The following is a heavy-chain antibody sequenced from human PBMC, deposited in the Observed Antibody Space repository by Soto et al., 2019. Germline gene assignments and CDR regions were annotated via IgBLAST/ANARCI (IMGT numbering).Heavy chain of an antibody. CDR1: GSSMSSGGYY. Sequence: QVQLQESGPGLVKPSQTLSLTCTVSGSSMSSGGYYWSWIRQHPGKGLEWIGYIYYSGSTYYNPSLKSRVTISVDTSKNQFSLKLSSVTAADTAVYYCARDRPHYGSGSYTVESLDYWGQGTLVTVSS. J-gene: IGHJ4*02. D-gene: IGHD3-10*01. CDR2: IYYSGST. CDR3: ARDRPHYGSGSYTVESLDY. V-gene: IGHV4-31*03.